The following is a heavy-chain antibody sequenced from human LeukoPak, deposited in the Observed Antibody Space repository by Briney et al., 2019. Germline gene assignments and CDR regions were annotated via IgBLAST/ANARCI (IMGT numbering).Heavy chain of an antibody. CDR1: GFTFSSYG. Sequence: PGGSLRLSCAASGFTFSSYGMHWVRQAPGKGLEWVAVISYDGSNKYYADSVKGRFTISRDNSKNTLYLQMNSLRAEDTAVYYCAKEYSNYPLFDYWGQGTLVTVSS. CDR2: ISYDGSNK. J-gene: IGHJ4*02. V-gene: IGHV3-30*18. D-gene: IGHD4-11*01. CDR3: AKEYSNYPLFDY.